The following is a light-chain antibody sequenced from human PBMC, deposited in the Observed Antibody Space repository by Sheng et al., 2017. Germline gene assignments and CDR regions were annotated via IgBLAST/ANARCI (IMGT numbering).Light chain of an antibody. Sequence: QSALTQPASVSRSPGQSITISCTGTNSDVGSYNLVSWYQHDPGKAPKLIIYGDSKRPSGISNRFSGSKSGSTAYLTISGLQAEDEADYYCCSFAGRSTWVFGTGTKV. J-gene: IGLJ1*01. CDR1: NSDVGSYNL. V-gene: IGLV2-23*01. CDR3: CSFAGRSTWV. CDR2: GDS.